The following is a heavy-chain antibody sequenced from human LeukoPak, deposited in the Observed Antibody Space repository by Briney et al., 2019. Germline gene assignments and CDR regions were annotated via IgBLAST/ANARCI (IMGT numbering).Heavy chain of an antibody. CDR1: GFTFSSYG. CDR2: ISYDGSSQ. V-gene: IGHV3-30*12. D-gene: IGHD6-13*01. CDR3: ARDAPAEQQQGE. J-gene: IGHJ4*02. Sequence: PGGSLRLSCAASGFTFSSYGMHWARQAPGKGLEWVALISYDGSSQFYADSVKGRFTISRDNAKNSLYLQMNSLRAEDTAVYYCARDAPAEQQQGEGGQGTLVTVSS.